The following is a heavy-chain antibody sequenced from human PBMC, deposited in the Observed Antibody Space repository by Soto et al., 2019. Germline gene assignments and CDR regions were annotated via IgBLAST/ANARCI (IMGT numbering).Heavy chain of an antibody. CDR2: ISPDGSDK. J-gene: IGHJ4*02. CDR1: GLTFSGHW. V-gene: IGHV3-7*03. Sequence: VRLVESGGTLVQPGGSLRISCAASGLTFSGHWMTWVRQTPGKGPEWVANISPDGSDKSYVDSVKGRFTISRDNDKNSLSLQLDSLRADDTAVYHCASRPAGNTYHAVFDFWGQGTLGTVAS. D-gene: IGHD6-6*01. CDR3: ASRPAGNTYHAVFDF.